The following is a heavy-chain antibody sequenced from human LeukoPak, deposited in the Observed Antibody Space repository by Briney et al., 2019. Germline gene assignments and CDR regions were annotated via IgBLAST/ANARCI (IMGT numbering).Heavy chain of an antibody. V-gene: IGHV3-30*01. D-gene: IGHD5-24*01. CDR2: ISYDGSNK. J-gene: IGHJ6*03. Sequence: PGGSLRLSCAASGFTFSSYAMHWVRQAPGKGLEWVAVISYDGSNKYYADSVKGRFTISRDNSKNTLYLQMNSLRAEDTAVYYCARASADGYNSYYYYYMDVWGKGTTVTVSS. CDR1: GFTFSSYA. CDR3: ARASADGYNSYYYYYMDV.